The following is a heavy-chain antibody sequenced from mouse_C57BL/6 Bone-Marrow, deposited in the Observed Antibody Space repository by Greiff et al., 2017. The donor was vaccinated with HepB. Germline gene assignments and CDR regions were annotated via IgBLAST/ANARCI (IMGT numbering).Heavy chain of an antibody. D-gene: IGHD1-1*01. CDR1: GFTFSDYG. J-gene: IGHJ2*01. CDR2: ISSGSSTI. CDR3: ARDYGSSVDY. Sequence: EVQLVESGGGLVKPGGSLKLSCAASGFTFSDYGMHWVRQAPEKGLEWVAYISSGSSTIYYADTVKGRFTISRDNAKNTRFLQMTSLRSEDTAMYYCARDYGSSVDYWGQGTTLTVSS. V-gene: IGHV5-17*01.